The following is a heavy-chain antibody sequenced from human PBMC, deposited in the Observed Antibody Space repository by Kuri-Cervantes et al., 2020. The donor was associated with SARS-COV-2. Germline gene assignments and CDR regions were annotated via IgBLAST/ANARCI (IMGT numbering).Heavy chain of an antibody. D-gene: IGHD6-6*01. J-gene: IGHJ4*02. CDR3: ARSSIAASPGIDY. CDR2: ISYDGSNK. V-gene: IGHV3-30-3*01. CDR1: GFTFSSYA. Sequence: GESLKISCAASGFTFSSYAMHWVRQAPGKGLEWVAVISYDGSNKYYADSVKGRFTISRDNAKNSLYLQMNSLRAEDTAVYYCARSSIAASPGIDYWGQGTLVTVSS.